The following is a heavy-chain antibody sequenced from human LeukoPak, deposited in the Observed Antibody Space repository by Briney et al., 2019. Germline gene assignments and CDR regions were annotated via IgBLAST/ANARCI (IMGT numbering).Heavy chain of an antibody. CDR1: GFTFSNYA. CDR3: ARALGSSWDSSLDS. CDR2: ISYDGSVD. J-gene: IGHJ4*02. V-gene: IGHV3-30*04. Sequence: PGGSLRLSCAASGFTFSNYAMHWVRQAPGKGLEWVALISYDGSVDKNAASVKGRFTISRDNSKNTLYLQMNSLRTEDTAVYYCARALGSSWDSSLDSWGQGTLVPVSS. D-gene: IGHD6-13*01.